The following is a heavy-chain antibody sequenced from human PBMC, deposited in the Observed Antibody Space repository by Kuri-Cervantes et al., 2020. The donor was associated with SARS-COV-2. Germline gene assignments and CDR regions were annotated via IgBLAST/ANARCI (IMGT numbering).Heavy chain of an antibody. CDR1: GFTFSSYA. Sequence: GGSLRLSCAASGFTFSSYAMSWVRQAPGKGLEWVSVIYSGGSSTYYADSVKGRFTISRDNSKNTLCLQMNSLRAEDTAVYYCARPQGYCSGGSCPDAFDIWGQGTMVTVSS. V-gene: IGHV3-23*03. CDR2: IYSGGSST. CDR3: ARPQGYCSGGSCPDAFDI. J-gene: IGHJ3*02. D-gene: IGHD2-15*01.